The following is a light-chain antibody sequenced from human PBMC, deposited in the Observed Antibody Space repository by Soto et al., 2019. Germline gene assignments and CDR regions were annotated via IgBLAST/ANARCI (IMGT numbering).Light chain of an antibody. V-gene: IGLV2-14*02. J-gene: IGLJ1*01. CDR1: NSDVGSYSL. Sequence: QSALTQPASVSGSPGQSITISCTGTNSDVGSYSLVSWYQQHPGEAPKLIIYEVSHRPSGVSDRFSGSQSGDTASLTISGLQAEDEADYYCHSHTTRNSLVFGTGTQLTVL. CDR3: HSHTTRNSLV. CDR2: EVS.